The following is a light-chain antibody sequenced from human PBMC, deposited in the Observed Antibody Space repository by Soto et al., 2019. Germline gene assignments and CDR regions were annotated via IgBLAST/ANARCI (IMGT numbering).Light chain of an antibody. CDR1: SRDVGSYNL. CDR3: CSFAGSSTYV. V-gene: IGLV2-23*01. J-gene: IGLJ1*01. Sequence: QSALTQPASVSGSPGQSITISCTGTSRDVGSYNLVSWYQQHPGNAPKLIIHEGTKRPSGVSYRFPGSKSGNTASLTISGLQEEDEGDYHCCSFAGSSTYVFGTGTKVTVL. CDR2: EGT.